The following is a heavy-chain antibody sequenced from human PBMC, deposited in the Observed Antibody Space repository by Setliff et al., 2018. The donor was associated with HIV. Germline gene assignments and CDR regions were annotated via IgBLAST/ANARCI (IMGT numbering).Heavy chain of an antibody. V-gene: IGHV1-69*13. D-gene: IGHD3-22*01. CDR2: IIPIFGKA. Sequence: SVKVSCKASGGTFSSYAINWVRQAPGQGLEWMGGIIPIFGKANYAQKFQGRVTITADESTNTAYMEMSSLRSEDTAVYYCARFHPYWYDDNGYYGYYFDYWGQGTLVTVSS. CDR3: ARFHPYWYDDNGYYGYYFDY. J-gene: IGHJ4*02. CDR1: GGTFSSYA.